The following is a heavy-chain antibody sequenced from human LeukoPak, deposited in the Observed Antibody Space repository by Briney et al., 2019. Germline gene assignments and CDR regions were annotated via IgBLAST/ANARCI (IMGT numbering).Heavy chain of an antibody. CDR3: ARDHNDYSLWFDP. V-gene: IGHV3-21*01. J-gene: IGHJ5*02. CDR2: ISSSSSYI. CDR1: GFTFSSYW. Sequence: GGSLRLSCAASGFTFSSYWMSWVRQAPGKGLEWVSSISSSSSYIYYADSVKGRFTISRDNAKNSLYLQMNSLRAEDTAVYYCARDHNDYSLWFDPWGQGTLVTVSS. D-gene: IGHD4-11*01.